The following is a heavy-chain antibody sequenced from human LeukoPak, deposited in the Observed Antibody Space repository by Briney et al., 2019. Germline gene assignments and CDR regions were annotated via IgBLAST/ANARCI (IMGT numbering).Heavy chain of an antibody. J-gene: IGHJ4*02. CDR2: IKEDGSAK. CDR1: GFTFKTYW. V-gene: IGHV3-7*01. Sequence: GGSLRLSCAASGFTFKTYWMSWVRQAPGKRLEWVANIKEDGSAKYYVDSVKGRFTISRDNARNSVYPQMNSLRAEDTGVYYCARDEIGGYFDYWGQGILVTVSS. D-gene: IGHD3-10*01. CDR3: ARDEIGGYFDY.